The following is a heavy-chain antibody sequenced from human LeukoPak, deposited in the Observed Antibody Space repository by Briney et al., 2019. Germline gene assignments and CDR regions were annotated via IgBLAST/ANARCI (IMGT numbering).Heavy chain of an antibody. J-gene: IGHJ4*02. V-gene: IGHV4-30-4*08. Sequence: SETLSLTCTVSGGSISSSSYYWGWIRQPPGKGLEWIGYIYHSGSTYYDPSLKSRVSISIDTSKNQFSLKLSSVTAADTAVYYCARSPLHDPFDYWGQGTLVTVSS. CDR2: IYHSGST. CDR3: ARSPLHDPFDY. CDR1: GGSISSSSYY. D-gene: IGHD3-16*01.